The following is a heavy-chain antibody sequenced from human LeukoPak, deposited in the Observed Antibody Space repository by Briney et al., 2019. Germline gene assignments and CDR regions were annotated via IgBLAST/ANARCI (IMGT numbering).Heavy chain of an antibody. Sequence: GGSLRLSCAASGFTFSDSYMTWVRQAPGKGLEWVSSISSSSSYIYYADSVKGRFTISRDNAKNSLYLQMNSLRAEDTAVYYCAREVGEYCSSTSCSEKLDYWGQGTLVTVSS. CDR3: AREVGEYCSSTSCSEKLDY. CDR1: GFTFSDSY. D-gene: IGHD2-2*01. V-gene: IGHV3-21*01. J-gene: IGHJ4*02. CDR2: ISSSSSYI.